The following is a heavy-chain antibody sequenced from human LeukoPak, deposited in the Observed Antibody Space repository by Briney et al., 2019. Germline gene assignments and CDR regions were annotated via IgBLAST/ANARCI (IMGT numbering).Heavy chain of an antibody. J-gene: IGHJ6*03. CDR3: ARAEAGYDILTGYPPYYYYYMDV. D-gene: IGHD3-9*01. CDR1: GGTFSSYA. V-gene: IGHV1-69*05. CDR2: IIPIFGTA. Sequence: SVKVSCKASGGTFSSYAISWVRQAPGQGLEWMGGIIPIFGTANYAQKFQGRVTFTTDESTSTAYMELSSLRSEDTAVYYCARAEAGYDILTGYPPYYYYYMDVWGKGTTVTVSS.